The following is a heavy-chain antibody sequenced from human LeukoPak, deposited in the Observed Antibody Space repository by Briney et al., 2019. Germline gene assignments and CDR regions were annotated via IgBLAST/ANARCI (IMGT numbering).Heavy chain of an antibody. J-gene: IGHJ4*02. D-gene: IGHD4-11*01. CDR2: IKQDGSDK. V-gene: IGHV3-7*01. CDR1: GFTFTTYW. Sequence: PGGSLRLSCAASGFTFTTYWMTWVRQAPGKGLEWVANIKQDGSDKYYVDSVKGRFTISRDNAKSSLSLQMNSLRAEDTAVYYCARGHSNYGDYFDYWGQGTLVTVSS. CDR3: ARGHSNYGDYFDY.